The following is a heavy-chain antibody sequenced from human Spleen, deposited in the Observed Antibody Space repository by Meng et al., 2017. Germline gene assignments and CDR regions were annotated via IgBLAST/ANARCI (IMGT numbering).Heavy chain of an antibody. Sequence: SETLSLTCAVYGGSFSGYYWSWIRQPPGKGLEWIGEINHSGSTNYNPPLKSRVTISVDTSKNQFSLKLSSVTAADTAVYYCARATLISYSGYDIGGTDAFDIWGQGTMVTVSS. CDR1: GGSFSGYY. V-gene: IGHV4-34*01. CDR2: INHSGST. CDR3: ARATLISYSGYDIGGTDAFDI. J-gene: IGHJ3*02. D-gene: IGHD5-12*01.